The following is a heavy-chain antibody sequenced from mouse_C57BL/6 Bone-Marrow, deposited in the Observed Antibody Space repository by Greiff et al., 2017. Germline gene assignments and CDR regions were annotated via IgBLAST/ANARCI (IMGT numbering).Heavy chain of an antibody. J-gene: IGHJ1*03. CDR2: IWSGGST. CDR3: ASTYYGSSVWYFDV. D-gene: IGHD1-1*01. V-gene: IGHV2-2*01. Sequence: VQLQQSGPGLVQPSQSLSITCTFSGFSLTSYGVHWVRQSPGKGLEWLGVIWSGGSTDYNAAFISRLSISKDNSKSHVFFKMNSLQADDTAIYYCASTYYGSSVWYFDVWGTGTTVTVSS. CDR1: GFSLTSYG.